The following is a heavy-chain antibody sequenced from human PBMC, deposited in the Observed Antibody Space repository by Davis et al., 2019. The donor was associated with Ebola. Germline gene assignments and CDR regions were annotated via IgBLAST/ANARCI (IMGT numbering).Heavy chain of an antibody. CDR1: GYSFTSYW. Sequence: TVSCKGSGYSFTSYWIGWVRQMPGYGLEWMGIIYPGDSDTRYSLSFQGQVTISADKSISTAYLQWSSLKASDTAMYYWARLGYGDPPYNWFDPWGQGTLVTVSS. CDR2: IYPGDSDT. V-gene: IGHV5-51*01. CDR3: ARLGYGDPPYNWFDP. D-gene: IGHD4-17*01. J-gene: IGHJ5*02.